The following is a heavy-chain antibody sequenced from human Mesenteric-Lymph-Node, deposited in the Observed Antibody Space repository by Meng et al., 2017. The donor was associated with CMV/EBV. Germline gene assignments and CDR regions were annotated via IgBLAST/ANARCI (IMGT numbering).Heavy chain of an antibody. CDR1: GDSSYSNNGA. CDR2: TYNRSESYN. CDR3: AYFGDLPPLC. D-gene: IGHD3-16*01. V-gene: IGHV6-1*01. J-gene: IGHJ4*02. Sequence: QLQRPEPGPELAKSSQTLSVNVTVSGDSSYSNNGAWKWIRQSPSRGREWLGRTYNRSESYNYYAVAVKSRISVNLDTSKNQLSLHLNFVTPEDTAVYYCAYFGDLPPLCWGQGTLVTVSS.